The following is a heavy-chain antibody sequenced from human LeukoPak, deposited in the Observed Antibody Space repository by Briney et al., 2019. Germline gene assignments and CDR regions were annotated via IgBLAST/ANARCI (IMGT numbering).Heavy chain of an antibody. J-gene: IGHJ4*02. Sequence: SETLSLTCTVSGGSISSSSYYWGWIRQPPGKGLEWIGSIYYSGSTYYNPSLKSRVTISVDTSKNQFSLKLSSVTAAGTAVYYCARIERFLEFKLDYWGQGTLVTVSS. CDR3: ARIERFLEFKLDY. V-gene: IGHV4-39*01. D-gene: IGHD3-3*01. CDR1: GGSISSSSYY. CDR2: IYYSGST.